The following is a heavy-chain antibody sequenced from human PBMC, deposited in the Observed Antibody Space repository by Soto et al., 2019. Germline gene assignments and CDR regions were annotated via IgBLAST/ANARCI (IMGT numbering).Heavy chain of an antibody. CDR2: IYPGDSDT. J-gene: IGHJ6*02. CDR3: ARHLEMADWYYGMDV. D-gene: IGHD3-3*01. CDR1: GYSFTSYW. Sequence: PGESLKISCKGSGYSFTSYWIGWVRQMPGKGLEWMGIIYPGDSDTRYSPSFQGQVTISADKSISTAYLQRSSLKASDTAMYYCARHLEMADWYYGMDVWGQGTTVTVSS. V-gene: IGHV5-51*01.